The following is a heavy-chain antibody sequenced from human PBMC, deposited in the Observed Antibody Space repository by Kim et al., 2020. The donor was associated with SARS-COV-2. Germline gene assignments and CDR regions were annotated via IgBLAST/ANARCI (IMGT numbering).Heavy chain of an antibody. CDR3: ARDALPRIPPAGTRDYYD. V-gene: IGHV3-66*01. J-gene: IGHJ6*01. Sequence: GGSLRLSCAASGFTVSSNYMSWVRQAPGKGLEWVSAIYSGGSTYYADSVKGRFTISRDNYKNTLYLQMNSLRAEDTAVYYCARDALPRIPPAGTRDYYD. CDR1: GFTVSSNY. CDR2: IYSGGST. D-gene: IGHD6-13*01.